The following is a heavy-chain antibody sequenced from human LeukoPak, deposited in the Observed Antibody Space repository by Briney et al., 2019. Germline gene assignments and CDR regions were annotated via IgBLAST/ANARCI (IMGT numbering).Heavy chain of an antibody. CDR1: GYTFTGYY. D-gene: IGHD2-15*01. CDR3: ARLSCSGGTCYSSRGNFDY. Sequence: ASVKVSCKASGYTFTGYYMHWVRQAPGQGLEWMGWINPNSGGTNYAQKFQGRVTMTRDTSISTAYMELSSLRSEDTAVYYCARLSCSGGTCYSSRGNFDYWGQGTLVTVSS. J-gene: IGHJ4*02. CDR2: INPNSGGT. V-gene: IGHV1-2*02.